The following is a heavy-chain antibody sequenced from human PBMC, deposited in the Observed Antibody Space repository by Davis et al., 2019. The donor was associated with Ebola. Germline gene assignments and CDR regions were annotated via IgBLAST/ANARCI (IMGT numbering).Heavy chain of an antibody. D-gene: IGHD3-22*01. J-gene: IGHJ4*02. CDR3: AREGYYYDSSGYSLYFDY. CDR2: IYYSGST. V-gene: IGHV4-59*01. CDR1: GGSISSYY. Sequence: GSLRLSCTVSGGSISSYYWSWIRQPPGKGLEWIGYIYYSGSTNYNPSLKSRVTISVDTSKNQFSLKLSSVTAADTAVYYCAREGYYYDSSGYSLYFDYWGQGTLVTVSS.